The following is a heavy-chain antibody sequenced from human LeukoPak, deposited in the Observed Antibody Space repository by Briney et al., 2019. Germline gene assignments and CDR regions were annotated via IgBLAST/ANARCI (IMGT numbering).Heavy chain of an antibody. CDR1: GYTLTNYN. CDR2: INTDKGHT. Sequence: ASVKVSCKASGYTLTNYNISWVRPAPGQGLQWMGWINTDKGHTNFVPKFQGRVTVTTDTSTNTAYMELRRLRSDDTAVYYCAREFGHCSGDNCFYFFDSWGQGSLVTVSS. CDR3: AREFGHCSGDNCFYFFDS. D-gene: IGHD2-15*01. J-gene: IGHJ4*02. V-gene: IGHV1-18*01.